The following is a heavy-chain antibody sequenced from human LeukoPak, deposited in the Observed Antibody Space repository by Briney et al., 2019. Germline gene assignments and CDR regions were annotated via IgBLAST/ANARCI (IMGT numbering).Heavy chain of an antibody. CDR1: GFTFSSYW. CDR3: ARGPPPRYCSGGSCYSEMNYYYYGMDV. CDR2: IKQDGSEK. V-gene: IGHV3-7*03. J-gene: IGHJ6*02. D-gene: IGHD2-15*01. Sequence: GGSLRLSCAASGFTFSSYWMSWVRQAPGKGLEWVANIKQDGSEKYYVDSVKGRFTISRDNAKNSLYLQMNSLRAEDTAVYYCARGPPPRYCSGGSCYSEMNYYYYGMDVWGQGTTVTVSS.